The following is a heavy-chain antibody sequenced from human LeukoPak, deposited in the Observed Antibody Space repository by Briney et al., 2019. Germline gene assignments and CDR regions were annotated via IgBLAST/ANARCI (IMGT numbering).Heavy chain of an antibody. CDR2: ISSSSSYI. Sequence: PGGSLRLSCAASGFTFSDHYMDWVRQAPGKGLEWVSSISSSSSYIYYADSVKGRFTISRDNAKNSLYLQMNSLRAEDTAVYYCARGVGTITMVRGVIINGANWFDPWGQGTLVTVSS. CDR1: GFTFSDHY. V-gene: IGHV3-21*04. CDR3: ARGVGTITMVRGVIINGANWFDP. D-gene: IGHD3-10*01. J-gene: IGHJ5*02.